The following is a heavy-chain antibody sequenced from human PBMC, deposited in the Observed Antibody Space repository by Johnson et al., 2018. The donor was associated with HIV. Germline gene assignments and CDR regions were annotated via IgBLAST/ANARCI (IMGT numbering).Heavy chain of an antibody. CDR2: IAHDESIT. J-gene: IGHJ3*01. V-gene: IGHV3-30*02. D-gene: IGHD6-19*01. CDR1: GFTFADSG. CDR3: AKDDNLGVWYSDAFDV. Sequence: QVQLVESGGGVVQPGGSLRLSCAASGFTFADSGMHWVRQPPGKGLEWVAFIAHDESITHYADSVKGRFTMSRDNSKNTLYLHMKSLRPEDTSIYYCAKDDNLGVWYSDAFDVWGQGTVVTVSS.